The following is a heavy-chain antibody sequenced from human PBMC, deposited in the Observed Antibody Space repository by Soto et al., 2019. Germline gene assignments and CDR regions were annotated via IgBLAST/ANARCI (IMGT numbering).Heavy chain of an antibody. CDR1: GFTFSDFG. J-gene: IGHJ6*02. CDR3: ANAHCSGGSCYLAIHYYFGLDV. CDR2: ISYDGSNK. V-gene: IGHV3-30*18. D-gene: IGHD2-15*01. Sequence: QVQLVESGGGVVQPGRSLRLSCTTSGFTFSDFGMHWVRQAPGKGLEWVAVISYDGSNKYYADSVKGRFTISRDNSNKPLLLQMNSLRAEDTAVYYCANAHCSGGSCYLAIHYYFGLDVWGQGTTVTVSS.